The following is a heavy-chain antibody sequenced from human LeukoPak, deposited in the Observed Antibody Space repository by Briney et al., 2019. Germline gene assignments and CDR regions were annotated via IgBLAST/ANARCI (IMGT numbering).Heavy chain of an antibody. CDR1: GGSFSGYY. V-gene: IGHV4-34*01. CDR3: ARGQRYHNYDFWSGYYIYYLDY. CDR2: INHSGST. D-gene: IGHD3-3*01. J-gene: IGHJ4*02. Sequence: SETLSLTCAVYGGSFSGYYWSWIRQPPGKGLEWIGEINHSGSTNYNPSLKSRVTISVDTSKNQFSLKLSSVTAADTAVYYCARGQRYHNYDFWSGYYIYYLDYWGQGTLVTVSS.